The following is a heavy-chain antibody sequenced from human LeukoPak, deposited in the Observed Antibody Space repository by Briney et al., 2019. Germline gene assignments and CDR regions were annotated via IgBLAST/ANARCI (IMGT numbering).Heavy chain of an antibody. CDR2: ISYDGSNK. CDR3: AKGPWFGEPQFYYYYYYGMDV. CDR1: GFTFSSYG. V-gene: IGHV3-30*18. J-gene: IGHJ6*04. D-gene: IGHD3-10*01. Sequence: PGGSLRLSCAASGFTFSSYGMHWVRQAPGKGLGWVAVISYDGSNKYYADSVKGRFTISRDNSKNTLYLQMNSLRAEDTAVYYCAKGPWFGEPQFYYYYYYGMDVWGKGTTVTVSS.